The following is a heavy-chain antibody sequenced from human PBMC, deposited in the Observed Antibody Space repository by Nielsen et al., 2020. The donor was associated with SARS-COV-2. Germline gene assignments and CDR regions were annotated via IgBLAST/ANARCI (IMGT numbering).Heavy chain of an antibody. CDR2: IGTTGDKT. D-gene: IGHD1-1*01. J-gene: IGHJ4*02. Sequence: GVSLKLSCAASGFSFSSYAMTWVRQAPGKGLEWVSSIGTTGDKTFYADSVKGRFTISRDISKNTLFLQMNSLRAEDTALYYCTTRTFYLDYWGQGTLVTVSS. CDR1: GFSFSSYA. CDR3: TTRTFYLDY. V-gene: IGHV3-23*01.